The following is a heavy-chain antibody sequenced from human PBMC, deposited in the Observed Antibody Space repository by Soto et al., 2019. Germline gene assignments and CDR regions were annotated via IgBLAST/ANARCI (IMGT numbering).Heavy chain of an antibody. CDR2: IYWADDK. V-gene: IGHV2-5*02. Sequence: QITLKESGPTLVKPTQTLTLTCTFSGFSLSTSGVAVGWIRQHPGKALEWIALIYWADDKRYRPSLKSRLTLTKDTSKSPVVLTRPDMHPVDTATYYCARTYYYGQNWFDPWGQGTRVTVSS. CDR3: ARTYYYGQNWFDP. J-gene: IGHJ5*02. D-gene: IGHD3-10*01. CDR1: GFSLSTSGVA.